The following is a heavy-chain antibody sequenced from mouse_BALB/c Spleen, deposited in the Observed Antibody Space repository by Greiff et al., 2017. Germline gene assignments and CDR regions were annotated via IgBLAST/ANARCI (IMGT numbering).Heavy chain of an antibody. Sequence: QVQLKQSGAELVRPGVSVKISCKGSGYTFTDYAMHWVKQSHAKSLEWIGVISTYYGDASYNQKFKGKATMTVDKSSSTAYMELARLTSEDSAIYYCARSLYYGNYGFAYWGQGTLVTVSA. V-gene: IGHV1S137*01. CDR3: ARSLYYGNYGFAY. D-gene: IGHD2-1*01. CDR2: ISTYYGDA. J-gene: IGHJ3*01. CDR1: GYTFTDYA.